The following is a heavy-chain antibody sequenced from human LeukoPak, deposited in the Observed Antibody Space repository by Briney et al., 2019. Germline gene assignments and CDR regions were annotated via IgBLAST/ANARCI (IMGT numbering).Heavy chain of an antibody. Sequence: GGSLRLSCAASGFTFSDYGIHWVRQAPGKGLEWVAGISYDGNNKYYADSVRGRFTISRDNSKNTLYLEMKSLRGDDTAVYYCAEQMPTMGDLDYWGQGNVVTVSS. CDR1: GFTFSDYG. J-gene: IGHJ4*02. CDR3: AEQMPTMGDLDY. CDR2: ISYDGNNK. V-gene: IGHV3-30*18. D-gene: IGHD5-24*01.